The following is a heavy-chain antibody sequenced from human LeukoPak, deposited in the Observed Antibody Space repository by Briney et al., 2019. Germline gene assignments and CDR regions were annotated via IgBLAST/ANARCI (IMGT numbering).Heavy chain of an antibody. D-gene: IGHD6-6*01. J-gene: IGHJ4*02. Sequence: SETLSLTCTVSGYSVRSASYWTWIRQPPGKWLEWIGSIYYGGSPYYSPSLKSRVTISVDTSKNQFSLKLSSVTAADTAVYYCARGMDSSSSYWGQGTLVTVSS. CDR2: IYYGGSP. CDR3: ARGMDSSSSY. V-gene: IGHV4-38-2*02. CDR1: GYSVRSASY.